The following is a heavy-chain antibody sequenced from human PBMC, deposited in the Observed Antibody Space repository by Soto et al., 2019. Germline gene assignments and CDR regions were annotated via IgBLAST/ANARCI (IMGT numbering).Heavy chain of an antibody. CDR1: GGTFGSYA. CDR3: ARSQVTSTSLEIYYYYYYGMDV. J-gene: IGHJ6*02. V-gene: IGHV1-69*01. CDR2: IIPIPGTA. D-gene: IGHD2-2*01. Sequence: QVQLVQSGAEVKKPGSSVKVSCKASGGTFGSYAISWVRQAPGQGLEWMGGIIPIPGTANYAQKFQGRVTIAADEDTSTAYMALSSLRSDDTAVYYCARSQVTSTSLEIYYYYYYGMDVWGQGTTVTVSS.